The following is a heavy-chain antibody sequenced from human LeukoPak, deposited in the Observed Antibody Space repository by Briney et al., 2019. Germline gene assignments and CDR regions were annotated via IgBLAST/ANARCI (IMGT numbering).Heavy chain of an antibody. Sequence: PGGSLRLSCAASGFTFSSYGMHWVRQAPGKGLEWVAVISSDGSDKYYADSVKGRFTISRDNSKNTMYLQMNSLRDEDTAVYYCVRDPAALDYWGQGALVTVSS. CDR3: VRDPAALDY. CDR2: ISSDGSDK. J-gene: IGHJ4*02. CDR1: GFTFSSYG. V-gene: IGHV3-30*03.